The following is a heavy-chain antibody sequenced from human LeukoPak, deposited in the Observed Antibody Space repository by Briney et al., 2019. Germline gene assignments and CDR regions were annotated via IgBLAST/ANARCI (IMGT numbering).Heavy chain of an antibody. Sequence: SETLSLTCTVSGGSISRYSRSWIRQPAGKGLEWVSRIYTCGSTNYNPSLKSRVTMSVDTSKNQFSLKLSSEPAADTAVYYCAATMVQGVQRVWDAFDIWGQRTMVTVSS. D-gene: IGHD3-10*01. CDR1: GGSISRYS. CDR2: IYTCGST. CDR3: AATMVQGVQRVWDAFDI. V-gene: IGHV4-4*07. J-gene: IGHJ3*02.